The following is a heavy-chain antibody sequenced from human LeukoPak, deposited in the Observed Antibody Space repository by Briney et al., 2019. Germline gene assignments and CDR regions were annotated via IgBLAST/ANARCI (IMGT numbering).Heavy chain of an antibody. CDR1: GGSLTNYY. J-gene: IGHJ6*02. Sequence: SETLSLTCPVSGGSLTNYYWIWIRQPPAKGLEWIGYIYYSGSTNYNPSLKSRVTMSVDTSKNQFSLELTSVTPADTAVYYCARATTYYYGTDVWGQGTTVTVSS. D-gene: IGHD1-1*01. V-gene: IGHV4-59*01. CDR2: IYYSGST. CDR3: ARATTYYYGTDV.